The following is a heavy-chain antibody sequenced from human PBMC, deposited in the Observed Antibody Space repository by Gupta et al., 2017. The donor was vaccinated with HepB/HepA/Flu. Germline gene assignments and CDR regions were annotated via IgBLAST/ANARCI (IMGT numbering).Heavy chain of an antibody. Sequence: QLQLQESGPGLVKPSETLSLTCTVSGGSISSSSYYWGWIRQPPGKGLEWIGSIYYSGSTYYNPSLKRRDTISVDTSKSQFSVKLSSVSAAATAVYYCARLYDFWSGSVTAFDIWGQGTMVTVSS. V-gene: IGHV4-39*01. D-gene: IGHD3-3*01. J-gene: IGHJ3*02. CDR3: ARLYDFWSGSVTAFDI. CDR2: IYYSGST. CDR1: GGSISSSSYY.